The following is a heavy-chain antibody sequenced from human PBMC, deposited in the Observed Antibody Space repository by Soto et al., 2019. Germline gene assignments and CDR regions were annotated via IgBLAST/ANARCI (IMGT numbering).Heavy chain of an antibody. CDR1: GYTFTSYG. V-gene: IGHV1-18*01. CDR3: ARDLRVTIFGVALYYYYYGMDV. D-gene: IGHD3-3*01. J-gene: IGHJ6*02. CDR2: ISAYNGNT. Sequence: GASVKVSCKASGYTFTSYGISWVRQAPGQGLEWMGWISAYNGNTNYAQKLQGRVTMTTDTSTSTAYMELRSLRSDDTAVYYCARDLRVTIFGVALYYYYYGMDVWGQGTTVTVSS.